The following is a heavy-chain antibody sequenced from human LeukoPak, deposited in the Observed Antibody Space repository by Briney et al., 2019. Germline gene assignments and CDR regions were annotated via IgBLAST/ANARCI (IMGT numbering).Heavy chain of an antibody. V-gene: IGHV4-4*07. CDR1: GGSLNNYF. CDR3: ARKAGRGQFDY. J-gene: IGHJ4*02. Sequence: SETLSLTCTVPGGSLNNYFWNWLRQPAGKGLEWIGRISTSGSTNYNPSLNSRVTVSVDTSKKQFSLRLTSVTAADTAVYFCARKAGRGQFDYWGQGTLVTVSS. D-gene: IGHD3-10*01. CDR2: ISTSGST.